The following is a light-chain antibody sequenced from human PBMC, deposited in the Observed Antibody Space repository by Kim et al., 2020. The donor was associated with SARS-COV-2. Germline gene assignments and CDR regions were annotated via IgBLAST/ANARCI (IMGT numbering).Light chain of an antibody. J-gene: IGKJ2*01. V-gene: IGKV1-5*03. CDR3: QQYHTYST. Sequence: DFQMTQSPSTLSASVGDRVTITCRVSQSVTTWLARYQQKPGKAPKLLIYKASTLEVGVPSRFSGSGFGTEFTLTINSLQPDDVATYYCQQYHTYSTFGQGTKLEI. CDR2: KAS. CDR1: QSVTTW.